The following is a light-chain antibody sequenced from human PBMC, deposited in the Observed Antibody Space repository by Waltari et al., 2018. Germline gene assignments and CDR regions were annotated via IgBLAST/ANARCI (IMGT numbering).Light chain of an antibody. Sequence: VIWMTHSPYLLSPSTGDRVPISCRRSQGIGSYLAWYQQKPGNAPKLLIYAASTLQSVVPSRFSGGGSGTFCTLTISCLQSEDFATYYCQQPSWTFGQGTKVEIK. CDR1: QGIGSY. V-gene: IGKV1D-8*01. J-gene: IGKJ1*01. CDR2: AAS. CDR3: QQPSWT.